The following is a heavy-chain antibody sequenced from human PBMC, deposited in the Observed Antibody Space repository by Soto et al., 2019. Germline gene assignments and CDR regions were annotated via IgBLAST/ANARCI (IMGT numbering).Heavy chain of an antibody. CDR1: GGSVSSGSYY. CDR3: ARESVTAAGPNWFDP. J-gene: IGHJ5*02. CDR2: IYYSGST. D-gene: IGHD6-13*01. V-gene: IGHV4-61*01. Sequence: QVQLQESGPGLVKPSETLSLTCTVSGGSVSSGSYYWSWIRQPPGKGLVWIGYIYYSGSTNYNPSLKSRVTISVDTSKNQFSLKLSSVTAADTAVYYCARESVTAAGPNWFDPWGQGTLVTVSS.